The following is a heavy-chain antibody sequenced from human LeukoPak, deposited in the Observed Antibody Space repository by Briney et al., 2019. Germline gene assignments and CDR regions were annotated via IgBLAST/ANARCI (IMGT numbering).Heavy chain of an antibody. Sequence: HPGGSLRLSCAASGFTFSNYGMHCVPQAPGKGLEWVAVIWYDGSNKYYADSVKGRFTISRENSKNTLYLQMNRLRAEDTAVYYCAGNYGPYYFDYWGQGSLVTVSS. J-gene: IGHJ4*02. V-gene: IGHV3-33*01. CDR1: GFTFSNYG. CDR2: IWYDGSNK. D-gene: IGHD3-10*01. CDR3: AGNYGPYYFDY.